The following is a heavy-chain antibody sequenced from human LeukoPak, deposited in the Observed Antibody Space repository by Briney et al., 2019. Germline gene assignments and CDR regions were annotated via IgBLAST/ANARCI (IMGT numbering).Heavy chain of an antibody. CDR1: GFTFSSYG. CDR2: IRYDGSNK. D-gene: IGHD3-3*01. CDR3: AKDGGGIGTIFGVVIQTRPYYFDY. J-gene: IGHJ4*02. V-gene: IGHV3-30*02. Sequence: GGSLRLSCAASGFTFSSYGMHRVRQAPGKGLEWVAFIRYDGSNKYYADSVKGRSTISRDNSKNTLYLQMNSLRAEDTAVYYCAKDGGGIGTIFGVVIQTRPYYFDYWGQGTLVTVSS.